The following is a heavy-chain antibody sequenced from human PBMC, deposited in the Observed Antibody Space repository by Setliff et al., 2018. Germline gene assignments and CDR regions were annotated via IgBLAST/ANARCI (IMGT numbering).Heavy chain of an antibody. V-gene: IGHV4-38-2*02. CDR3: AREKADYSDSGGYYGGFYFDS. Sequence: SETLSLTCAVSGFSISSGYFWGWIRQPAGKGLEWIGRIYTSGGIDYNTSLRSRVTISVDTSKDQFSLKLSSVTAADTAVYYCAREKADYSDSGGYYGGFYFDSWGQGALVTVSS. J-gene: IGHJ4*02. CDR1: GFSISSGYF. D-gene: IGHD3-22*01. CDR2: IYTSGGI.